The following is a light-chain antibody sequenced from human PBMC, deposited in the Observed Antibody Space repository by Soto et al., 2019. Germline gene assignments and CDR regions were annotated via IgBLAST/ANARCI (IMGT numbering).Light chain of an antibody. CDR3: SSYTSSSTPYV. V-gene: IGLV2-14*01. J-gene: IGLJ1*01. Sequence: QSALTQPASMSGSPGQSITISCSGTSSDVGGYTYVSWYQQHPGKAPKVIIYEVSNRPSGVSNRFSGSKSGKTASLTISGLQAEDEADYYCSSYTSSSTPYVFGTGTKVTVL. CDR2: EVS. CDR1: SSDVGGYTY.